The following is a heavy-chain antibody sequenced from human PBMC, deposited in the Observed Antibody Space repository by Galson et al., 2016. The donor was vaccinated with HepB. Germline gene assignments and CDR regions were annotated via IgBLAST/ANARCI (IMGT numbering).Heavy chain of an antibody. D-gene: IGHD6-19*01. Sequence: SLRLSCAASGFTFSSYAMSWVRQAPGKGLEWVSAISGSGGTTSYADSVKGRFTISRDNSRNTLYLQMTSLRAEDAAVYYCAKDNAAWLVDYWGQGSLVTVSS. CDR1: GFTFSSYA. CDR2: ISGSGGTT. J-gene: IGHJ4*02. CDR3: AKDNAAWLVDY. V-gene: IGHV3-23*01.